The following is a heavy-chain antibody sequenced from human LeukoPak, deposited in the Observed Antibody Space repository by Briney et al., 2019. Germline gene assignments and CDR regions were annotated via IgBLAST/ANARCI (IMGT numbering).Heavy chain of an antibody. CDR1: GGSISSSSYY. Sequence: SETLSLTCTVSGGSISSSSYYWGWIRQPPGKGLEWIGEIDHSGSTNYNPSLKSRVTILVDTSKNQFSLKLSSVTAADTAVYYCARGRTWNHNWFDPWGQGTLVTVSS. CDR3: ARGRTWNHNWFDP. J-gene: IGHJ5*02. D-gene: IGHD1-1*01. V-gene: IGHV4-39*07. CDR2: IDHSGST.